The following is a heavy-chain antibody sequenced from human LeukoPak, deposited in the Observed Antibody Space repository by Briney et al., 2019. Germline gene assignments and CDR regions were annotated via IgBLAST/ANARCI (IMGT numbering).Heavy chain of an antibody. D-gene: IGHD3-22*01. CDR2: IYYSGST. V-gene: IGHV4-39*07. Sequence: SETLSLTCTASGRSISTSSYYWAWIRQPPGKGLEWIGSIYYSGSTYYSPSLKSRVTISVDRSKNQFSLKLSSVTAADTAVYYCARVGDSSGYYHFDYWGQGTLVTVSS. CDR1: GRSISTSSYY. J-gene: IGHJ4*02. CDR3: ARVGDSSGYYHFDY.